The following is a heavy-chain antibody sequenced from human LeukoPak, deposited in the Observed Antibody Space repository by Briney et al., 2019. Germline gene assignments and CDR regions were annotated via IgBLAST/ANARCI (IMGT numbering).Heavy chain of an antibody. V-gene: IGHV4-61*01. CDR1: GGSVGSGSDY. CDR3: ARGPWGNQFDY. D-gene: IGHD3-16*01. J-gene: IGHJ4*02. Sequence: SETLSLTYTVSGGSVGSGSDYWSWIRQPPGKGLEWIGYIYNSGSTNYNPSLKSRITISVDMSKNQFALKLRSVTAADTAIYYCARGPWGNQFDYWGQGTLVTVSS. CDR2: IYNSGST.